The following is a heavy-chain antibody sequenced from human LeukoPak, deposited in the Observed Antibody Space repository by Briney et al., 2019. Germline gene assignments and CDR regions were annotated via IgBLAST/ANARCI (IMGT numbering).Heavy chain of an antibody. J-gene: IGHJ4*02. CDR1: GYTLTELS. Sequence: PGASVKVSCKVSGYTLTELSMHWVRQAPGKGLEWMGGFDPEDGDTIYAQKFQGRVTMTEDTSTDTAYMELSSLRSEDTAVYYCATAIVVVVAATTYFDYWGQGTLVTVSS. V-gene: IGHV1-24*01. CDR3: ATAIVVVVAATTYFDY. D-gene: IGHD2-15*01. CDR2: FDPEDGDT.